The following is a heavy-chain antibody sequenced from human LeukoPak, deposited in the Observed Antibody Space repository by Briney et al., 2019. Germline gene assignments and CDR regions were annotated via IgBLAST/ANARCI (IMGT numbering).Heavy chain of an antibody. CDR3: ATLTYYDFWSGYPPYYFDY. D-gene: IGHD3-3*01. J-gene: IGHJ4*02. Sequence: RGSLRLSCAASGFTFSSYAMSWVRQAPGKGLEWVSAISGSGGSTYYADSVKGRFTISRDNSKNTLYLQMNSLRAEDTAVYYCATLTYYDFWSGYPPYYFDYWGQGTLVTVSS. CDR1: GFTFSSYA. CDR2: ISGSGGST. V-gene: IGHV3-23*01.